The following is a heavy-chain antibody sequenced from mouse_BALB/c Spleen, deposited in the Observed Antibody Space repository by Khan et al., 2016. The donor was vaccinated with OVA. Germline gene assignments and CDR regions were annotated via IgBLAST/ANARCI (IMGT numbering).Heavy chain of an antibody. V-gene: IGHV2-9*02. Sequence: QMQLEESGPGLVAPSQSLSITCTVSGFSLTSYGVHWVRQPPGKGLEWLGVIWAGGSTNYYSALMSRLSISKDNSKSQVVLKMNSLQTDDTALYYCARLEDIWGQGTTLTVSS. CDR2: IWAGGST. CDR3: ARLEDI. CDR1: GFSLTSYG. J-gene: IGHJ2*01. D-gene: IGHD1-3*01.